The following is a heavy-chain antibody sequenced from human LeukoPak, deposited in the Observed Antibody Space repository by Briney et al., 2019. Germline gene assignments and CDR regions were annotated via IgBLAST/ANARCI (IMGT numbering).Heavy chain of an antibody. CDR3: ARDRGSSTSCLPDY. D-gene: IGHD2-2*01. CDR2: IYHSGST. CDR1: GGSISSGGYY. V-gene: IGHV4-30-2*01. Sequence: SETLSLTCTVSGGSISSGGYYWSWIRQPPGKGLEWIGYIYHSGSTYYNPSLKSRVTISVDRSKNQFSLKLSSVTAADTAVYYCARDRGSSTSCLPDYWGQGTLVTVSS. J-gene: IGHJ4*02.